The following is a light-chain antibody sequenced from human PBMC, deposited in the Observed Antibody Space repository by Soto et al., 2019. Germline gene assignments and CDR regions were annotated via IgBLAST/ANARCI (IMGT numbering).Light chain of an antibody. CDR1: QDIRNG. CDR2: DAS. V-gene: IGKV1-33*01. Sequence: DIQMTQSPSSLSASVGDRVTITCQASQDIRNGLNWYQQKPGKAPKLLIYDASNLQTGVPSRFSGSGSGTHSTFTISSLQPEDIATYYCQPYDNLPHTFGQGTKLEIK. J-gene: IGKJ2*01. CDR3: QPYDNLPHT.